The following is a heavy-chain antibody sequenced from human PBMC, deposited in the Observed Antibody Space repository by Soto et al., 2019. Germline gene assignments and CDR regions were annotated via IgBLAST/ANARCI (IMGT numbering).Heavy chain of an antibody. CDR1: GFTFDDYA. J-gene: IGHJ4*02. D-gene: IGHD2-15*01. V-gene: IGHV3-9*01. CDR2: ISWNSGSI. Sequence: ESGGGLVQPGRSLRLSCAASGFTFDDYAMHWVRQAPGKGLEWVSGISWNSGSIGYADSVKGRFTISRDNAKNSLYLQMNSLRAEDTALYYCAKDKGSGGSRHYYFDYWGQGTLVTVSS. CDR3: AKDKGSGGSRHYYFDY.